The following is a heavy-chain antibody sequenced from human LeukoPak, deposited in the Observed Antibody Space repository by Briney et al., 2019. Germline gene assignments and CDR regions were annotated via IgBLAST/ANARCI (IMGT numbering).Heavy chain of an antibody. CDR2: IYYSGST. Sequence: NASETLSLTCIVSGGSISSGGYYWSWIRQHPGKGLEWIGYIYYSGSTYYNPSLKSRVTISINTSKNQFSLQLSSVTAADTAVYYFARANPPHPCDLWGRGTLVTVSS. V-gene: IGHV4-31*03. CDR3: ARANPPHPCDL. J-gene: IGHJ2*01. CDR1: GGSISSGGYY. D-gene: IGHD2-8*01.